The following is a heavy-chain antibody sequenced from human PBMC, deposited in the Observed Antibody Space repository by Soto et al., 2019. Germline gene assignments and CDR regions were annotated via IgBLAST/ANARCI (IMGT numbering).Heavy chain of an antibody. D-gene: IGHD6-19*01. Sequence: GGSLRLSCPASGFTFSSYAMSWVRQPPGKGLEWVSAISGSGGSTYYADSVKGRFTISRDNSKNTLYLQMNSLRAEDTAVYYCAKDRPQWLAPFDYWGQGTLVTVSS. CDR2: ISGSGGST. CDR3: AKDRPQWLAPFDY. V-gene: IGHV3-23*01. J-gene: IGHJ4*02. CDR1: GFTFSSYA.